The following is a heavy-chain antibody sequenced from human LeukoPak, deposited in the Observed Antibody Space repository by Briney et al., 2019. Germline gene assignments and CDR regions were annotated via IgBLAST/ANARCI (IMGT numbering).Heavy chain of an antibody. Sequence: GGSLRLSCAASGFTLKSYDMSWVRQAPGKGLESVSTIRSIGGSTYYADSVKGRFSISRDNSKNTLYLQMNSLRVDDTAVYYCATEGYCSVTSCFNWGQGTMVTVSS. D-gene: IGHD2-2*01. CDR2: IRSIGGST. CDR1: GFTLKSYD. V-gene: IGHV3-23*01. J-gene: IGHJ3*01. CDR3: ATEGYCSVTSCFN.